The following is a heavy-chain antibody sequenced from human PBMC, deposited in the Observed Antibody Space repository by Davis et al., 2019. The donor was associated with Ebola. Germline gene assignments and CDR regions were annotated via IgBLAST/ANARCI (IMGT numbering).Heavy chain of an antibody. CDR2: IYYSGST. V-gene: IGHV4-59*01. CDR1: GGSISSYY. J-gene: IGHJ3*02. Sequence: MPSETLSLTCTVSGGSISSYYWSWIRQPPGKGLEWIGYIYYSGSTNYNPSLKSRVTISVDTSKNQFSLKLSSVTAADTAVYYCARVGLVGAFDIWGQGTMVTVSS. CDR3: ARVGLVGAFDI. D-gene: IGHD3-16*01.